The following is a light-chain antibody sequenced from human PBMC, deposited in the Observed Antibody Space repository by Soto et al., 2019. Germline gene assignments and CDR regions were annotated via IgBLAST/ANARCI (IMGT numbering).Light chain of an antibody. CDR3: QQTYSFPRT. CDR2: AAS. Sequence: DNQMTQSPSSLTASARDRVTLXXRASQSISTFLNWYQQKPGTAPQXLIYAASTLQSGGPSRFSGSGSGTDFTLSSSSLQPADFATYYCQQTYSFPRTFGLGTKVEIK. CDR1: QSISTF. J-gene: IGKJ1*01. V-gene: IGKV1-39*01.